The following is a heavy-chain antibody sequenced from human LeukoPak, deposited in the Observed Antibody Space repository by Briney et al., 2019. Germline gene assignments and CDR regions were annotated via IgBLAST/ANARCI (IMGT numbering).Heavy chain of an antibody. J-gene: IGHJ4*02. V-gene: IGHV3-23*01. CDR3: AKAPVTSCRGAFCYPFDS. Sequence: TGGSLRLSCAASGFTFSSYAMSWVRQAPGKGLEWVSAISGSGGSTYYADSVRGRFTISRDNSRNTMYLQMNSLRAEDAAVYYCAKAPVTSCRGAFCYPFDSWGQGTLVTVSS. CDR2: ISGSGGST. CDR1: GFTFSSYA. D-gene: IGHD2-15*01.